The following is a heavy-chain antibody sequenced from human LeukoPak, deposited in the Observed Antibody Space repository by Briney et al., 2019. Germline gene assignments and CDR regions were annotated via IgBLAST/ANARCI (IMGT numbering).Heavy chain of an antibody. CDR2: INPNSGGT. Sequence: ASVKVSCKASGYTFTGYYMHWVRQAPGQGLEWIGWINPNSGGTNYAQKFQGWVTMTRDTSISTAYMELSRLRSDDTAVYYCARGWPGMTGRWMENYYGMDVWGQGTTVTVSS. J-gene: IGHJ6*02. CDR3: ARGWPGMTGRWMENYYGMDV. V-gene: IGHV1-2*04. D-gene: IGHD3-9*01. CDR1: GYTFTGYY.